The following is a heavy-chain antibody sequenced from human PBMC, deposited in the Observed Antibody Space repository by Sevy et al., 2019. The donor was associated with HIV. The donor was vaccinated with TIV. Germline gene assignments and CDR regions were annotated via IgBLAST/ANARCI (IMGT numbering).Heavy chain of an antibody. J-gene: IGHJ4*02. CDR3: VTRGGLVGATDFDY. Sequence: GGSQRLSCSASGFTFSSYPMHWVRQAPGKGLEYVSLISGNGGSTYYADSVKGRFTISRDNFKKTLYLQMSSLRAEDTAVYYCVTRGGLVGATDFDYWGQGTRVTVSS. D-gene: IGHD1-26*01. CDR1: GFTFSSYP. V-gene: IGHV3-64D*06. CDR2: ISGNGGST.